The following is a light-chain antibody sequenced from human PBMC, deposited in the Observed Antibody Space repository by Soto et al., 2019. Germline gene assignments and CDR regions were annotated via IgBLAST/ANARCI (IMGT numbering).Light chain of an antibody. CDR2: DAS. Sequence: EVLLTQSPATMSLSPGEGATLSCRASQSVSSYLAWYQQKPGQTPRLLIYDASNRATGIPARFSGSGSGTDFTLTISSLEPEDFAVYYCQQRSNWPLTFGGGTKVEIK. V-gene: IGKV3-11*01. CDR1: QSVSSY. CDR3: QQRSNWPLT. J-gene: IGKJ4*01.